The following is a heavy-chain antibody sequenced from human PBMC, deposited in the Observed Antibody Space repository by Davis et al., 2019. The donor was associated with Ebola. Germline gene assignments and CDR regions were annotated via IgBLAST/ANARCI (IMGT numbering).Heavy chain of an antibody. V-gene: IGHV4-61*01. CDR2: VYYNGNN. CDR3: GRTNWNYMGLDS. Sequence: MPGGSLRLSCTVSGASVSNPTYYWSWIRQSTGKGLEWIGYVYYNGNNNYSPSLKSRVYISIDTSKNQFSLMLNSVTAADTAVYYCGRTNWNYMGLDSWGLGTLVTVSS. CDR1: GASVSNPTYY. D-gene: IGHD1-7*01. J-gene: IGHJ5*01.